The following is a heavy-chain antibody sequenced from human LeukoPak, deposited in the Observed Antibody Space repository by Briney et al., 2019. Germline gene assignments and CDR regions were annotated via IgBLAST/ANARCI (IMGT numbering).Heavy chain of an antibody. CDR2: MNPNSGNT. J-gene: IGHJ4*02. D-gene: IGHD2-15*01. CDR3: ARRGGYCSGCYDY. CDR1: GGTFSSYD. Sequence: ASVKVSCKASGGTFSSYDINWVRQATGQGLEWMGWMNPNSGNTGYAQKFQGRVTITRNTSISTAYMELSSLRSEDTAVYYCARRGGYCSGCYDYWGQGTLVTVSS. V-gene: IGHV1-8*03.